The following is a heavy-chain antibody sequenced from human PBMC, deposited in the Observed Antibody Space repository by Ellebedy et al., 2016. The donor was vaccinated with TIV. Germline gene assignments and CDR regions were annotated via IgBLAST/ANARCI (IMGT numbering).Heavy chain of an antibody. CDR1: GYIVPTNY. J-gene: IGHJ4*02. CDR3: ARDLPHNIALHY. CDR2: ISSHDIT. D-gene: IGHD2/OR15-2a*01. Sequence: GGSLSLSXAASGYIVPTNYMTWVRQAPGKGLEWISAISSHDITYYADSVKGRFTISRDNSKNALYLHMNSLRAEDTAVYYCARDLPHNIALHYWGQGTLVTVSS. V-gene: IGHV3-53*01.